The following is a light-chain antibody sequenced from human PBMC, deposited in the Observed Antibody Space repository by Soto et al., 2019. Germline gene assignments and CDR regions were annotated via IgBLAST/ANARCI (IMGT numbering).Light chain of an antibody. CDR2: GAF. J-gene: IGKJ2*01. CDR1: QSVSSSY. CDR3: QQYDTSIWAYT. V-gene: IGKV3-20*01. Sequence: EVVLTQSPVTLSLSPGERATLSCRASQSVSSSYLAWYQQKPGQAPRLLIYGAFSRATGIPDRFSGSGSGTDFTLTISRLETEDFAVYYWQQYDTSIWAYTFGQGTKLEIK.